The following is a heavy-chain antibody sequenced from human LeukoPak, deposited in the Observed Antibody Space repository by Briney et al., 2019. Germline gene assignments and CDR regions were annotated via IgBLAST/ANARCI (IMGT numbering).Heavy chain of an antibody. V-gene: IGHV3-9*01. Sequence: QSGGSLRLSCAASGFTFDDYAMHWVRQAPGKGLEWVSGISWNSGSIGYADSVKGRFTISRDNAKNSLYLQMNSLRAEDTALSYCAKWPPMVRGVIELDYWGQGALVTVSS. J-gene: IGHJ4*02. CDR3: AKWPPMVRGVIELDY. CDR1: GFTFDDYA. D-gene: IGHD3-10*01. CDR2: ISWNSGSI.